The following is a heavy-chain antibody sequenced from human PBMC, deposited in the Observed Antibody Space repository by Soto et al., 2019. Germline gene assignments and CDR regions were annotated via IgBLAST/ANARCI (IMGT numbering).Heavy chain of an antibody. J-gene: IGHJ6*02. V-gene: IGHV1-69*13. CDR3: ARGSYSIAAAGTDYYYYGMDV. Sequence: GAAVKVACKASGGTFSSYANSWVRQAPGQGLEWMGGIIPIFGTANYAQKFQGRVTITADESTSTAYMELSSLRSEDTAVYYCARGSYSIAAAGTDYYYYGMDVWGQGTTVTVSS. D-gene: IGHD6-13*01. CDR2: IIPIFGTA. CDR1: GGTFSSYA.